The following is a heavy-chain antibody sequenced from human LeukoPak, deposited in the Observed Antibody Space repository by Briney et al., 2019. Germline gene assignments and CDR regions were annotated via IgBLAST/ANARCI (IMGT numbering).Heavy chain of an antibody. CDR2: FDPEDGET. Sequence: ASVKASCKVSGYTLTELSMHWVRQAPGKGLEWMGGFDPEDGETIYAQKFQGRVTMTEDTSTDTAYMELSSLRSEDTAVYYCASRLTMVRGVISLYYYYGMDVWGQGTTVTVSS. CDR1: GYTLTELS. D-gene: IGHD3-10*01. V-gene: IGHV1-24*01. J-gene: IGHJ6*02. CDR3: ASRLTMVRGVISLYYYYGMDV.